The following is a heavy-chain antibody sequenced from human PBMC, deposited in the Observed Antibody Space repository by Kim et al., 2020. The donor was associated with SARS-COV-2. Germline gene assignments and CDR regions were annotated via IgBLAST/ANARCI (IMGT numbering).Heavy chain of an antibody. D-gene: IGHD3-22*01. Sequence: ASVKVSCKVSGYTLTELSMHWVRQAPGKGLEWMGGFDPEDGETIYAQKFQGRVTMTEDTSTDTAYMELSSLRSEDTAVYYCGTYYYDSSGYYYFLYWGQGTLVTVSS. J-gene: IGHJ4*02. CDR1: GYTLTELS. CDR3: GTYYYDSSGYYYFLY. V-gene: IGHV1-24*01. CDR2: FDPEDGET.